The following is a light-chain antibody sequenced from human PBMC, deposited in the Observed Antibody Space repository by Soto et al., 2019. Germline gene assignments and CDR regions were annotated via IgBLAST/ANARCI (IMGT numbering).Light chain of an antibody. V-gene: IGKV3-20*01. Sequence: EIVLTQSPGTLSLSPGERATLSCRASQSVSSSSLAWYQQKPGQAPRLLIYGASSRATGIPDRFSGSGSGTYFTLTISRLEPEDFAVYYCQQYSSSPPKYTFGQGTKLEIK. CDR1: QSVSSSS. CDR3: QQYSSSPPKYT. J-gene: IGKJ2*01. CDR2: GAS.